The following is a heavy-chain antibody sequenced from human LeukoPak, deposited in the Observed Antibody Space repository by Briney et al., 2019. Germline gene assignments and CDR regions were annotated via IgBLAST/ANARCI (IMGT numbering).Heavy chain of an antibody. D-gene: IGHD3-22*01. CDR3: ARDYYDSSGYYDDAFDI. CDR2: IYNSGIT. V-gene: IGHV4-4*07. Sequence: SETLSLTCTVSGGSISSYYWSWIRQPAGKGLEWIGRIYNSGITNYNPSLKSRVTMSMDTSMNQFSLKLSSVTAADTAVYYCARDYYDSSGYYDDAFDIWGQGTMVTVSS. J-gene: IGHJ3*02. CDR1: GGSISSYY.